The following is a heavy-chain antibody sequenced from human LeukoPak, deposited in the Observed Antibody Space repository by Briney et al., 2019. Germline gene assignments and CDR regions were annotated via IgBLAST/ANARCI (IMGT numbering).Heavy chain of an antibody. J-gene: IGHJ3*02. Sequence: PSETLSLTXTVSGGSIGTYYWNWARQSPGKGLEWIGYIYYSVSTGYNPSLKSRVTISVDTSENQLSLKLSSVTPADTAVYYCARAQSGTYAFDIWGQGTMVTVSS. CDR1: GGSIGTYY. CDR3: ARAQSGTYAFDI. V-gene: IGHV4-59*01. CDR2: IYYSVST. D-gene: IGHD1-1*01.